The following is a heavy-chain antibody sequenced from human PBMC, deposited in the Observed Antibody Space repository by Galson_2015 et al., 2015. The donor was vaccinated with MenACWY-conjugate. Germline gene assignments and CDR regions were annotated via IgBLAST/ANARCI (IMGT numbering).Heavy chain of an antibody. D-gene: IGHD2-15*01. CDR3: AKDLRTIFQLVFDV. V-gene: IGHV3-23*01. CDR2: ISGSGGST. J-gene: IGHJ4*02. CDR1: GFRFGDYA. Sequence: SLRLSCAGSGFRFGDYAMTWVRQAPGKGLKWISTISGSGGSTYYADSVKGRFTISRDNSKNTLFLQMTSLRADDTAIYYCAKDLRTIFQLVFDVWGQGTLVTVSS.